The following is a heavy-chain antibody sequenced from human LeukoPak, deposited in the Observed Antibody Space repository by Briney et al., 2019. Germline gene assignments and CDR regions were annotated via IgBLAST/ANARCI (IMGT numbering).Heavy chain of an antibody. V-gene: IGHV3-23*01. Sequence: GGSLRLSCAASGFTFSSYAMSWVRQAPGKGLELDSAISGSGGSTYYADSVKGRFTISRDNSKNTLYLQMNSLRAEDTAVYYCAKESLVVPAAMLNYWGQGTLVTVSS. CDR1: GFTFSSYA. CDR2: ISGSGGST. CDR3: AKESLVVPAAMLNY. D-gene: IGHD2-2*01. J-gene: IGHJ4*02.